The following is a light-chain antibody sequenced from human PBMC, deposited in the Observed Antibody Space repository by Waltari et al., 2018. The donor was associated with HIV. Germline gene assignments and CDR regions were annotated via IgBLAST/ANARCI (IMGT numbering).Light chain of an antibody. CDR2: EVS. CDR3: SSFTTSNSLL. J-gene: IGLJ2*01. V-gene: IGLV2-14*01. Sequence: QSALTPPASVSGSPGQSITVSCPGTSSDVGSYNFFSWYQQTPGTAPKLVIYEVSNRPSGISYRFSGSKSGNTASLTISGLQTEDEGDYYCSSFTTSNSLLFGGGTKVTVL. CDR1: SSDVGSYNF.